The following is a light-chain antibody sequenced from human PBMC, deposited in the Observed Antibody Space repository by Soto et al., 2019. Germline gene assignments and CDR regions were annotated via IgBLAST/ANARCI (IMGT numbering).Light chain of an antibody. Sequence: QSALTQPASVSGSPGQSITISCTGGSSDVGSYNRVSGYRQHPGKAPQLMIYEVSNRPSGVSNRFSGSKSGNTASLTISGLQAEDEADYFCSSLTTSDTWVIGGGTKLTVL. V-gene: IGLV2-14*02. CDR3: SSLTTSDTWV. J-gene: IGLJ3*02. CDR2: EVS. CDR1: SSDVGSYNR.